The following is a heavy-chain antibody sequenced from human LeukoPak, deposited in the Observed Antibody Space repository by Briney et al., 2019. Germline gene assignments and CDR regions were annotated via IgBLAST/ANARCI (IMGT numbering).Heavy chain of an antibody. CDR1: GFTFSSHG. J-gene: IGHJ4*02. Sequence: PGRSLRLFCAASGFTFSSHGMHWVRQAPRKGLEGVAIIGYEGSNQYYADSVKCRFTVSRDNSENTLYLQMNSLRAEDTARYYCARDSGADHNFGYWGQGTLVTVSS. D-gene: IGHD4-17*01. CDR3: ARDSGADHNFGY. V-gene: IGHV3-33*01. CDR2: IGYEGSNQ.